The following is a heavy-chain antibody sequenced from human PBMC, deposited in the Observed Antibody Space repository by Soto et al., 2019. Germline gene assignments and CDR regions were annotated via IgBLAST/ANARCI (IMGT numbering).Heavy chain of an antibody. Sequence: GGSLRLSCAASGFTFSSYAMSWVRQAPGKGLEWVAVITYDGSNKYYADSVKGRFTISRDNSKNTLYLQMNSLRAEDTAVYYCAKDGAVAGRPFDYWGQGTLVTVSS. D-gene: IGHD6-19*01. CDR2: ITYDGSNK. CDR3: AKDGAVAGRPFDY. J-gene: IGHJ4*02. CDR1: GFTFSSYA. V-gene: IGHV3-30*18.